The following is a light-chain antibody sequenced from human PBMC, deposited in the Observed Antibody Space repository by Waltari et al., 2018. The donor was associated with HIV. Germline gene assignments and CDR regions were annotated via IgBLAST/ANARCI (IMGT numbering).Light chain of an antibody. CDR3: AAWDDSLNGVV. Sequence: QSVLTQPPSASGTPGQRVTISCSGSSSNIGSNTVNWYQQLPGTAPKLLIYSNNRRPSGVPDRISGSKSGTSASLGISGLQAEDEADDYWAAWDDSLNGVVFGGGTKLTVL. J-gene: IGLJ2*01. CDR1: SSNIGSNT. V-gene: IGLV1-44*01. CDR2: SNN.